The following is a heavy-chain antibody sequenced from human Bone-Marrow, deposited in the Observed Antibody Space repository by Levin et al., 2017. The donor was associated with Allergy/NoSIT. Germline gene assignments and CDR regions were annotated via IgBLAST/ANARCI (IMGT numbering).Heavy chain of an antibody. V-gene: IGHV3-7*04. CDR3: ARDRGDIVVVPEEDAFDI. Sequence: PGGSLRLSCAASGFTFSSYWMSWVRQAPGKGLEWVANIKQDGSEKYYVDSVKGRFTISRDNAKNSLYLQMNSLRAEDTAVYYCARDRGDIVVVPEEDAFDIWGQGTMVTVSS. CDR2: IKQDGSEK. J-gene: IGHJ3*02. D-gene: IGHD2-2*01. CDR1: GFTFSSYW.